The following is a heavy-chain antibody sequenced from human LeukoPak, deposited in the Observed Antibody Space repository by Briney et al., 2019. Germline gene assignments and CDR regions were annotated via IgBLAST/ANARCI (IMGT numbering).Heavy chain of an antibody. D-gene: IGHD2-15*01. CDR3: ARDRDAPAKYYFDY. CDR1: GFTFSSYA. CDR2: ISNDGRDK. Sequence: GGSLRLSCAASGFTFSSYAMHWVRQAPGKGLEWVAVISNDGRDKHYADSVKGRFTFSRDNSKNTVYLQMNSLRAEDTAAYYCARDRDAPAKYYFDYWGQGTLVTVSS. V-gene: IGHV3-30*04. J-gene: IGHJ4*02.